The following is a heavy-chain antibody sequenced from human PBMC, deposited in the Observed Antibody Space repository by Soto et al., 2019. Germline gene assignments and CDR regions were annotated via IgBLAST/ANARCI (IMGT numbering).Heavy chain of an antibody. CDR1: GGSISSYD. V-gene: IGHV4-59*01. CDR3: ARSYSSSAGVYYYYYYMDV. D-gene: IGHD6-6*01. CDR2: IYYSGST. Sequence: PSETLSLTCTVSGGSISSYDWSWIRQPPGKGLEWIGYIYYSGSTNYNPSLKSRVTISVDTSKNQFSLKLSSVTAADTAVYYCARSYSSSAGVYYYYYYMDVWGKGTTVTVSS. J-gene: IGHJ6*03.